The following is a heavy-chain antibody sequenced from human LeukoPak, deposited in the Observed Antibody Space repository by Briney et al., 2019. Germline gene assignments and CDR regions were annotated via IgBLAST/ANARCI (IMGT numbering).Heavy chain of an antibody. V-gene: IGHV4-38-2*01. CDR3: ARQLSGKYLQYFDY. J-gene: IGHJ4*02. Sequence: PSETLSLTCDVSGHSISGAYYWGWIRQPPGKGLEWIGTIYYSGSTYYNPSLKSRVAISVDTSKSQFSLKLNSVTAADTAVYYCARQLSGKYLQYFDYWGRGTLVTVSS. CDR2: IYYSGST. D-gene: IGHD1-26*01. CDR1: GHSISGAYY.